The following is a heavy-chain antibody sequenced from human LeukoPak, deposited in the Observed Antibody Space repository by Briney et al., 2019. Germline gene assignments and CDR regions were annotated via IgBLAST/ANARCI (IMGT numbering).Heavy chain of an antibody. J-gene: IGHJ4*02. Sequence: SETLSLTCTVSGGSISSSSYYWGWLRQPPGKGLEWIGSIYYSGSTNYNPSLKSRVTISVDTSKNQFSLKLSSVTAADTAVYYCARGHGYYYDSSGYQFDYWGQGTLVTVSS. V-gene: IGHV4-39*07. D-gene: IGHD3-22*01. CDR2: IYYSGST. CDR3: ARGHGYYYDSSGYQFDY. CDR1: GGSISSSSYY.